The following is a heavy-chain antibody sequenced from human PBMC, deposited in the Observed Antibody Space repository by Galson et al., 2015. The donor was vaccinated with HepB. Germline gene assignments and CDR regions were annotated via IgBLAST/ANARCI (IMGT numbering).Heavy chain of an antibody. J-gene: IGHJ5*02. CDR2: LWFDGSAT. Sequence: SLRLSCAASGFTFSRYGMHWVRQAPGKGLEWVAALWFDGSATFYRDSVKGRFSISRDDSKNILYLQMNGLRAEDTAVYSCARDAPFYGSGWTHWFDPWGQGTLVTVSS. CDR3: ARDAPFYGSGWTHWFDP. D-gene: IGHD6-19*01. V-gene: IGHV3-33*01. CDR1: GFTFSRYG.